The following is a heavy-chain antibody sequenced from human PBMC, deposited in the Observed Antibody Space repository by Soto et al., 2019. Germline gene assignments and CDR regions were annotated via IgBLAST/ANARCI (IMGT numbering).Heavy chain of an antibody. CDR2: IYYSGST. CDR3: ARGADQTASSGRARGYFDY. CDR1: GGSISSGRYY. D-gene: IGHD6-6*01. V-gene: IGHV4-31*03. J-gene: IGHJ4*02. Sequence: SETLSLTCTVSGGSISSGRYYWSWIRQHPGKGLEWIGYIYYSGSTYYNPSLKSRVTISVDTSKNQFSLKLSSVTAADTAVYYCARGADQTASSGRARGYFDYWGQGTLVTVSS.